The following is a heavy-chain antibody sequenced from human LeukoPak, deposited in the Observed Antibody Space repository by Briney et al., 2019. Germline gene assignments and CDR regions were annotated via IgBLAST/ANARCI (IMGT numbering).Heavy chain of an antibody. Sequence: HTGGSLRLSCVASGFAINTNYMNWVRQAPGKGLEWVSVIYSGGTTYYADSVKVKFTISRDNSKNTLYLQMNSLRAEDTAVYYCTTESPHSDYWGQGTLVTVSS. CDR3: TTESPHSDY. CDR1: GFAINTNY. CDR2: IYSGGTT. J-gene: IGHJ4*02. V-gene: IGHV3-66*01.